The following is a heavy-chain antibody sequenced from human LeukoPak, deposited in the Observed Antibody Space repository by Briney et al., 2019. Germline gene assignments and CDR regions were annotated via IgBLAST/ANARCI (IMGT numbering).Heavy chain of an antibody. CDR1: GFTFSRYD. D-gene: IGHD2-2*01. J-gene: IGHJ2*01. Sequence: PGGSLSLSCAASGFTFSRYDMHWVRQATGKGLEWVSAIGTAGDTYYPGSVKGRFTISRENAKNSLYLQMNSLRAGDTAVYYCARGSSAHWYFDLWGRGTLATVSS. V-gene: IGHV3-13*01. CDR3: ARGSSAHWYFDL. CDR2: IGTAGDT.